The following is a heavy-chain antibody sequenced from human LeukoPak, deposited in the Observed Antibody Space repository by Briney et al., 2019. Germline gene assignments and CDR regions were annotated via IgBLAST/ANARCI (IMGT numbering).Heavy chain of an antibody. D-gene: IGHD6-13*01. Sequence: SETLSLTCTVSGASVNSYYWSWIRQPAGKGLEWIGRISPSGSTNYRPSLKSRVTMSGDTSKNQFSLKLFFVTAADTAVYYCARGDSSSWYYLDYWGQGTLVTVSS. CDR1: GASVNSYY. CDR3: ARGDSSSWYYLDY. V-gene: IGHV4-4*07. CDR2: ISPSGST. J-gene: IGHJ4*02.